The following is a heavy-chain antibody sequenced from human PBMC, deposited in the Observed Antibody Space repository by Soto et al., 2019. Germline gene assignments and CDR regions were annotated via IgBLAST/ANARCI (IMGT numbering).Heavy chain of an antibody. J-gene: IGHJ5*02. Sequence: ASVKVSCKASGYTFTSYDINWVRQATGQGLEWMGWMNPNSGNTGYAQKFQGRLTLTRDTPGNTAYLELNSLISEDTAVYYCATPQDSADCLDTWGQGTLVTVSS. CDR3: ATPQDSADCLDT. V-gene: IGHV1-8*01. CDR2: MNPNSGNT. CDR1: GYTFTSYD. D-gene: IGHD2-21*02.